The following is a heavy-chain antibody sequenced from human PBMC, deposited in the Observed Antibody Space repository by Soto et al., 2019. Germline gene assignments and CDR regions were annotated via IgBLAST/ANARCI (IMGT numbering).Heavy chain of an antibody. CDR2: IYWDDDK. CDR3: VHRRYSSCVDS. D-gene: IGHD2-15*01. J-gene: IGHJ4*02. V-gene: IGHV2-5*05. CDR1: GFSFSSVGEG. Sequence: QITLKESGPTLVKPKETLTLTCIYSGFSFSSVGEGVGWVRQPPGKALEWLALIYWDDDKKYGPSLEDRITVTRDTSKNQVVFTMINMDPVDTATYYCVHRRYSSCVDSWGQGTRVTVSS.